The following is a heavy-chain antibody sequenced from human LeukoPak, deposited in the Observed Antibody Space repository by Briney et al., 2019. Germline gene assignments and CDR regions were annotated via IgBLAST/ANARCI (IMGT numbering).Heavy chain of an antibody. CDR3: ARATMPPPYYFDY. J-gene: IGHJ4*02. CDR1: GGSISSSSYY. CDR2: IYYSGST. V-gene: IGHV4-39*01. Sequence: SETLSLTCTVSGGSISSSSYYWGWIRQPPGKGLEWIGSIYYSGSTYYNPSLKSRVTISVDTSKNQFSLKLSSVTAADTAVYYCARATMPPPYYFDYWGQGTLVTVSS. D-gene: IGHD5-12*01.